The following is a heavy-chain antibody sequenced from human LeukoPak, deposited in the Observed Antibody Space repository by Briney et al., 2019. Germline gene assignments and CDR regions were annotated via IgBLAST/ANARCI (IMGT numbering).Heavy chain of an antibody. Sequence: SVKVSFMASGFTFTISAVQWVRQARGQRLEWIGWIVVGSGNTNYAQKFQERVTITRDMSTSTAYMELSSLRSEDTAVYYCAADGEDGYDSFVVGDRFDYWGQGTLVTVSS. D-gene: IGHD5-12*01. CDR1: GFTFTISA. CDR2: IVVGSGNT. V-gene: IGHV1-58*01. CDR3: AADGEDGYDSFVVGDRFDY. J-gene: IGHJ4*02.